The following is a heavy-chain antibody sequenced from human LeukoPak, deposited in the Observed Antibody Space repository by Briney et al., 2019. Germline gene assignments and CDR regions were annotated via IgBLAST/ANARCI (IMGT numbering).Heavy chain of an antibody. CDR2: ISYDGSNK. CDR1: GFTFSSYA. V-gene: IGHV3-30-3*01. Sequence: GGSLRLSCAASGFTFSSYAMYWVRQAPGKGLEWVAVISYDGSNKYYADSVKGRFTISRDNSKNTLYLQMNSLRAEDTSVYYCAKDLGDSGPTPDSDYWGQGTLVTVSS. CDR3: AKDLGDSGPTPDSDY. J-gene: IGHJ4*02. D-gene: IGHD1-26*01.